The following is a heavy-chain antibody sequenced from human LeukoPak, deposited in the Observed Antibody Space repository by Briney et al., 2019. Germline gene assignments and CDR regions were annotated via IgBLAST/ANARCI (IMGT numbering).Heavy chain of an antibody. Sequence: GGSLRLSCAASGFTFNNVWMSWVRQAPGKGLEWVGRIKSKTDGGTTDYAAPVKGRFTISRDDSRNTVYLQMNSLTTGDTAMYYCATDIPRGVRGANNYSGQGTLVTVSS. CDR3: ATDIPRGVRGANNY. CDR1: GFTFNNVW. D-gene: IGHD3-10*01. CDR2: IKSKTDGGTT. J-gene: IGHJ4*02. V-gene: IGHV3-15*01.